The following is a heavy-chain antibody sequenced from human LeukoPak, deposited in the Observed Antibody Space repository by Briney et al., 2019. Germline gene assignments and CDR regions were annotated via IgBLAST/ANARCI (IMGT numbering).Heavy chain of an antibody. CDR3: ARSMVRGVIITRGYFDY. CDR2: INAGNGNT. Sequence: ASVKVSCKASGYTFTSYAMHWVRQAPGHRLEWMGWINAGNGNTKYSQKFQGRVTITRDTSASTAYMELSSLRSEDTAVYYCARSMVRGVIITRGYFDYWGQGTLVTVSS. D-gene: IGHD3-10*01. V-gene: IGHV1-3*01. J-gene: IGHJ4*02. CDR1: GYTFTSYA.